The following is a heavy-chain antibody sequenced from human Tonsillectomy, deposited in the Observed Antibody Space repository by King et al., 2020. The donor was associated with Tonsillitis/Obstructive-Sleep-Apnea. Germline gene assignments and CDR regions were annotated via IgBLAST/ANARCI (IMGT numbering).Heavy chain of an antibody. CDR2: INAGNGNT. J-gene: IGHJ4*02. D-gene: IGHD3-3*01. CDR3: ARGGSITIFGVGQGDKDY. CDR1: GYTFTSYA. Sequence: QLVQSGAEVKKPGASVKVSCKASGYTFTSYAMHWVRQAPGQRLEWMGWINAGNGNTKYSQKFQGRVTITRDTSASTAYMELSSLRSEDTAVYYCARGGSITIFGVGQGDKDYWGQGTLVTVSS. V-gene: IGHV1-3*01.